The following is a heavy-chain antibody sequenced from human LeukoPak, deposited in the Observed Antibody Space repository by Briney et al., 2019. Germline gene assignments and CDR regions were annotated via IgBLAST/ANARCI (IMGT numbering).Heavy chain of an antibody. Sequence: SETLSLTCAVYGGSFSGYYWSWIRQPPGKGLEWIGEINHSGSTNYNPSLKSRVTISVDTSKNQFSLKLSSVTAADTAVYYCARGGIYDRVPPDQDDAFDIWGQGTMVTVPS. CDR3: ARGGIYDRVPPDQDDAFDI. D-gene: IGHD3-22*01. CDR1: GGSFSGYY. CDR2: INHSGST. V-gene: IGHV4-34*01. J-gene: IGHJ3*02.